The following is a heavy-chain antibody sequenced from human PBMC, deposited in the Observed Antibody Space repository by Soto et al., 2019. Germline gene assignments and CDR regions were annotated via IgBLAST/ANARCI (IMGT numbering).Heavy chain of an antibody. Sequence: ASVKASCTASGYTLTSYAMHWVRQAPGQRLEWMGWINAGNGNTKYSQKFQGRVTITRDTSASTAYMELSSLRSEDTAVYYCARDPTGRFAFDIWGQGTMVTVSS. CDR1: GYTLTSYA. CDR3: ARDPTGRFAFDI. D-gene: IGHD1-1*01. CDR2: INAGNGNT. V-gene: IGHV1-3*01. J-gene: IGHJ3*02.